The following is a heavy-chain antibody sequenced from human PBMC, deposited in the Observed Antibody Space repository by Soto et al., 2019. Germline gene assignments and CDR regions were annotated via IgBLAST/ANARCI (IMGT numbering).Heavy chain of an antibody. V-gene: IGHV1-8*01. CDR2: MNANSGNT. Sequence: QVQLVQSGAEVKKPGASVKVSCKASGYTFTSYDINWVRQATGQGLEWMGWMNANSGNTGYAQKFQGRVTMTRNTSISTAYMELSSLRSEDTAVYYCARAPTPLYGDTYDAFDIWGQGTMVTVSS. J-gene: IGHJ3*02. D-gene: IGHD4-17*01. CDR3: ARAPTPLYGDTYDAFDI. CDR1: GYTFTSYD.